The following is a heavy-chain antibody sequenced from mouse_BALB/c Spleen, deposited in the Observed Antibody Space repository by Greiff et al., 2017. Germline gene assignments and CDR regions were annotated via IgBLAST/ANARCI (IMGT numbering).Heavy chain of an antibody. D-gene: IGHD3-1*01. CDR2: ISSGGSYT. CDR1: GFTFSSYG. J-gene: IGHJ2*01. V-gene: IGHV5-6*01. Sequence: EVHLVESGGDLVKPGGSLKLSCAASGFTFSSYGMSWVRQTPDKRLEWVATISSGGSYTYYPDSVKGRFTISRDNAKNNLYLQMSSLKSEDTAMYYCARGLGLRQSYYFDYWGQGTTLTVSS. CDR3: ARGLGLRQSYYFDY.